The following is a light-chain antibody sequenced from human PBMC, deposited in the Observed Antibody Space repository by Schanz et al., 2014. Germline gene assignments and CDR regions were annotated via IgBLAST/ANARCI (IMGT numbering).Light chain of an antibody. CDR1: ATDIGGTYL. CDR3: SSYTSRYSLV. CDR2: GDN. V-gene: IGLV2-14*02. Sequence: QSALTQPASVSASPGQSITISCTGTATDIGGTYLVSWYQQNPGEAPKLLILGDNHRPSGVSNRFSGSKSANTASLTISGLQAEDEADYYCSSYTSRYSLVFGGGTKLTVL. J-gene: IGLJ2*01.